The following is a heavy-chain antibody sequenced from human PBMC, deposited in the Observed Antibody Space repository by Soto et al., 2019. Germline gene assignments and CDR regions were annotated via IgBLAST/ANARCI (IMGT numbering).Heavy chain of an antibody. CDR1: GFTFSSYA. CDR3: ANQQGPCTPYYYAMDV. V-gene: IGHV3-23*01. Sequence: GGSLRLSCAASGFTFSSYAMSWVRQAPGKGLEWVSVIRSSGDRTYYADSVKGRFTISRDNSKNTLYMQMNSLRAEDTAVYYCANQQGPCTPYYYAMDVWGQGTTVTVSS. J-gene: IGHJ6*02. CDR2: IRSSGDRT.